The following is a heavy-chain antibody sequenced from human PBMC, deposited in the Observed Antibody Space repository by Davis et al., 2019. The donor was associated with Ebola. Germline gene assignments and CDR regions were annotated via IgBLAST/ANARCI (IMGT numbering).Heavy chain of an antibody. D-gene: IGHD4-11*01. CDR1: GGSISSSSYY. V-gene: IGHV4-39*01. CDR2: IYYSGST. J-gene: IGHJ6*02. Sequence: PSETLSLTCTVSGGSISSSSYYWGWIRQPPGKGLEWIGSIYYSGSTYYNPSLKRRVTISVDTSKNQFSLKLSSVTAADTAVYYCTRQGDYSNPAHYYGMDVWGQGTTVTVSS. CDR3: TRQGDYSNPAHYYGMDV.